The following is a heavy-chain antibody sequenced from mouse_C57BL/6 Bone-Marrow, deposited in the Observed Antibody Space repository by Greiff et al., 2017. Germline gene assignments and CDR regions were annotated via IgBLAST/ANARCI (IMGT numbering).Heavy chain of an antibody. D-gene: IGHD1-1*01. V-gene: IGHV1-54*01. CDR1: GYDFTNYL. J-gene: IGHJ4*01. CDR3: ARWDGISYYAMCD. Sequence: QVQLQQSGAELVRPGTSVKVSCKASGYDFTNYLIEWVKQRPGQGLEWLGVINPGSGGANYNAKFQGKATLTADKSSSTAYMQLSSLPSEYSGVLFCARWDGISYYAMCDWGQGASVTFSS. CDR2: INPGSGGA.